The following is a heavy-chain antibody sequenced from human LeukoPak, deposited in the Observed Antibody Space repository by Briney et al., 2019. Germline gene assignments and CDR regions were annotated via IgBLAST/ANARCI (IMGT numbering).Heavy chain of an antibody. D-gene: IGHD6-19*01. CDR2: ISAYNGNT. J-gene: IGHJ1*01. Sequence: ASVKVSCKASGYTFTSYGISWVRQAPGQGLEWMGWISAYNGNTNYAQKLQGRVTMTTDTSTSTAYMELRSLRSDDTAVYYCASVYSSGWYSVVYFQHWGQGTLVTVSS. V-gene: IGHV1-18*01. CDR3: ASVYSSGWYSVVYFQH. CDR1: GYTFTSYG.